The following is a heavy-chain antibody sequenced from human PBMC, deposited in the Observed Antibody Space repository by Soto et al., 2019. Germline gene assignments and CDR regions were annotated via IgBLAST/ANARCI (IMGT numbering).Heavy chain of an antibody. CDR2: IYYSGST. J-gene: IGHJ4*02. CDR1: GGSISSGDYY. V-gene: IGHV4-30-4*01. D-gene: IGHD6-19*01. CDR3: ARDLAVAGHFDY. Sequence: SETLSLTCTVSGGSISSGDYYWSWIRQPPGKGLEWIGYIYYSGSTYYNPSLKSRVTISVDTSKNQFSLKLSSVTAADTAVYYCARDLAVAGHFDYWGQGTLVTVSS.